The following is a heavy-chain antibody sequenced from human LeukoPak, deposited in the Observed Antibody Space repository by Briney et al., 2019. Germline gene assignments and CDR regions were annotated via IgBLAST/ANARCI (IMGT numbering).Heavy chain of an antibody. V-gene: IGHV4-61*02. D-gene: IGHD3-3*01. J-gene: IGHJ4*02. CDR1: GGSISSGSYY. CDR2: IYTSGST. Sequence: SETLSLTCTVSGGSISSGSYYWSWIRQPAGKGLEWIGRIYTSGSTNYNPSLKSRVTISVDTSKNQFSLKLSSVTAADTAVYYCAREGYDFYAHWGQGTLVTVSS. CDR3: AREGYDFYAH.